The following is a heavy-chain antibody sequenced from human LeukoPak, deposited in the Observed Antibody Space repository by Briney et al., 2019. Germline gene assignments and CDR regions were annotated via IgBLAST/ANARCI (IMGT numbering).Heavy chain of an antibody. J-gene: IGHJ4*02. CDR2: IYNGGST. V-gene: IGHV3-66*02. CDR3: ARGTYGGIDY. Sequence: PGESLRLSCAASGSTITNNYMTWDSQAPGKGLEWVSVIYNGGSTYYADSVKGRFTISRDNSQNTLCLQINSLRAEDTAVYYCARGTYGGIDYWGQGTLVTVSS. D-gene: IGHD4-23*01. CDR1: GSTITNNY.